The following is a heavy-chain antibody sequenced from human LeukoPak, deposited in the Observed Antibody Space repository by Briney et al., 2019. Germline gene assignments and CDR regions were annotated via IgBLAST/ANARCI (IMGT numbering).Heavy chain of an antibody. CDR1: GFTFDDYA. V-gene: IGHV3-43D*04. CDR3: AKDFQAAVGTPYFQH. D-gene: IGHD6-13*01. CDR2: ISWDGGST. Sequence: PGGSLRLSCAASGFTFDDYAMHWVRQAPGRGLEWVSLISWDGGSTYYADSVKGRFTISRDNSKNSLYLQMNSLRAEDTALYYCAKDFQAAVGTPYFQHWGQGTLVTVSS. J-gene: IGHJ1*01.